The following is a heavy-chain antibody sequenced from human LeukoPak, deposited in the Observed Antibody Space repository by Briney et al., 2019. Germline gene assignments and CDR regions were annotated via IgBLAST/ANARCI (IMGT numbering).Heavy chain of an antibody. CDR1: GFTFSSYA. Sequence: GGSLRLSCAASGFTFSSYAMSWVRQAPGKGLEWVSDINGSGGSTYYADSVKGRFTISRDNSKNTLYLQMNSLRAEDTAVYYCAKDGRYDSSGYYYDYWGQGTLVTVSS. D-gene: IGHD3-22*01. CDR2: INGSGGST. V-gene: IGHV3-23*01. CDR3: AKDGRYDSSGYYYDY. J-gene: IGHJ4*02.